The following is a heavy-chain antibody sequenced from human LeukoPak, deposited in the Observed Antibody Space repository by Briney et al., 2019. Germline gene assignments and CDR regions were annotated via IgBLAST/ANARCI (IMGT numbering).Heavy chain of an antibody. CDR1: GFTFSSSW. CDR3: ARGGLVGAADY. CDR2: INSDGSSI. Sequence: PGGSLRLSCAASGFTFSSSWMDWVRQAPGKGLVWVSVINSDGSSIGYADSVKGRFTISRDNAKNTLYLQMNSPRAEDTAVYYCARGGLVGAADYWGQGTLVTVSS. V-gene: IGHV3-74*01. J-gene: IGHJ4*02. D-gene: IGHD1-26*01.